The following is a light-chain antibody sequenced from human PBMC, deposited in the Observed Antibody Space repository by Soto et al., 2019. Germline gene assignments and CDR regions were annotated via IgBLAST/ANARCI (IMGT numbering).Light chain of an antibody. CDR2: GAS. Sequence: IVLTQSPGTLSLSPGERTTLSCSASQSISRYLAWYQQKPGQGPRLLIYGASSRATGTPDRFSGSGSGTDFTLTINRPEPEDFALYYCQQYGSSPPTFGQGTKVEIK. J-gene: IGKJ1*01. CDR3: QQYGSSPPT. V-gene: IGKV3-20*01. CDR1: QSISRY.